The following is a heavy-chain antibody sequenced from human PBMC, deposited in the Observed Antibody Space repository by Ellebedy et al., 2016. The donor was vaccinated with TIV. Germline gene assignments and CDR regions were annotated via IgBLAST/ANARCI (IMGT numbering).Heavy chain of an antibody. CDR2: IIPSYGTP. V-gene: IGHV1-69*13. J-gene: IGHJ6*02. CDR3: ERGEDV. CDR1: RGTFRNDP. Sequence: SVKVSXKASRGTFRNDPISWVRQAPGQGLEWMGGIIPSYGTPNYAQKFQGRVSITADQSTNTAYMELISLTPEDTAIYYCERGEDVWGPGTTVTVSS.